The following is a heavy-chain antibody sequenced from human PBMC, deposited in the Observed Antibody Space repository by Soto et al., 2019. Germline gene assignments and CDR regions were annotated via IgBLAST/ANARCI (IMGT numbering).Heavy chain of an antibody. CDR2: ISSTTNYI. CDR1: GFTFTRYS. V-gene: IGHV3-21*06. Sequence: GGSLRLSCAASGFTFTRYSMHWVRQAPGKGLEWVSSISSTTNYIYYGDSMKGRFTISRDNAKNSLYLEMNSLRAEDTAVYYCARESEDLTSNFDYWGQGTLVTVSS. CDR3: ARESEDLTSNFDY. J-gene: IGHJ4*02.